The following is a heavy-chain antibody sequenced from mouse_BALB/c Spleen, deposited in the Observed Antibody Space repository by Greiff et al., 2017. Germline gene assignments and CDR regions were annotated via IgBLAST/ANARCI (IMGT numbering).Heavy chain of an antibody. CDR2: ISSGSSTI. V-gene: IGHV5-17*02. CDR3: ARREYFDV. J-gene: IGHJ1*01. CDR1: GFTFSSFG. Sequence: VQLVESGAGLVQPGGSRKLSCAASGFTFSSFGMHWVRQAPEKGLEWVGYISSGSSTIYYADTVKGRFTITRDNPKNTPFLQMNSLRSEDTAMYYCARREYFDVWGAGTTVTVSS.